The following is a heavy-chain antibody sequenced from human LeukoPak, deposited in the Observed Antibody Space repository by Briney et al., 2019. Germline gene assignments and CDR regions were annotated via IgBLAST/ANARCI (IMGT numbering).Heavy chain of an antibody. CDR3: ARSHSGATDF. CDR1: GFTYSSYS. Sequence: PGGSLRLSCAASGFTYSSYSMYWVRQAPGKGLEWVSSISSSSSYIYYADSVMGRFTISRDNAKNSLYLQMNSLRSEDTAVYYCARSHSGATDFWGQGTLVTVSS. CDR2: ISSSSSYI. J-gene: IGHJ4*02. D-gene: IGHD3-10*01. V-gene: IGHV3-21*01.